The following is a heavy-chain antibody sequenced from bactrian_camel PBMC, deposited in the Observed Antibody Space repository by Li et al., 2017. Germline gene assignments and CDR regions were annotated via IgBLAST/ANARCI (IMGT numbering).Heavy chain of an antibody. J-gene: IGHJ7*01. V-gene: IGHV3S40*01. Sequence: VQLVESGGGLVQPGESLRLSCATSGYTFGSYGMTWVRQAPGKGLEWIASIHRNGVSTFYADSVKGRFTLTSDNNQNTLYLQMSALNTDDTAMYFCARGT. CDR1: GYTFGSYG. CDR2: IHRNGVST.